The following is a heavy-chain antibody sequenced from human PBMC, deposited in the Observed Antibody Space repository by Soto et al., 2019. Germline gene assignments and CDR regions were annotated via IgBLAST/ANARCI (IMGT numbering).Heavy chain of an antibody. D-gene: IGHD1-26*01. CDR3: ARDIPLIVGANFDY. CDR1: GFTFSSYA. V-gene: IGHV3-30*04. Sequence: GGSLRLSCAASGFTFSSYAMHWVRQAPGKGLEWVAVISYDGSNKYYADSVKGRFTISRDNSKNTLYLQMNSLRAEDTAVYYCARDIPLIVGANFDYWGQGTLVTISS. J-gene: IGHJ4*02. CDR2: ISYDGSNK.